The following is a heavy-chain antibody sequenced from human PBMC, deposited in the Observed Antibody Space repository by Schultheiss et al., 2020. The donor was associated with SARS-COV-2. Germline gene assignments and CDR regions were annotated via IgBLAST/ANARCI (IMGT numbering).Heavy chain of an antibody. Sequence: GGSLRLSCAASGFTFSSYAMHWVRQAPGKGLEWVAVISYDGSNKYYADSVKGRFTISRDNSKNTLYLQMNSLRAGDTAVYYCARGGSGLDYWGQGTLVTVSS. V-gene: IGHV3-30*07. CDR1: GFTFSSYA. CDR2: ISYDGSNK. J-gene: IGHJ4*02. CDR3: ARGGSGLDY. D-gene: IGHD6-19*01.